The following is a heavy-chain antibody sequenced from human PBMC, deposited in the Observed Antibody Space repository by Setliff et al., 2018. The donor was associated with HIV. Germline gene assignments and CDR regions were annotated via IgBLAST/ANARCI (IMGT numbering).Heavy chain of an antibody. J-gene: IGHJ4*02. Sequence: ASVKVSCKASGYTFTSYYMHWVRQAPGQGLEWMGIINPSGGSTSYAQKFQGRVTMTRDTSTSPVYMELSSLRSEDTAVYYCARVPGYSSGWYNYFDYWGQGTLVTVSS. CDR2: INPSGGST. CDR1: GYTFTSYY. CDR3: ARVPGYSSGWYNYFDY. V-gene: IGHV1-46*01. D-gene: IGHD6-19*01.